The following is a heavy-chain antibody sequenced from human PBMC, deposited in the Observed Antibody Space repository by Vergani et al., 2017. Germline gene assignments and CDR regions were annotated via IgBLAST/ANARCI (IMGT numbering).Heavy chain of an antibody. CDR1: GDNFNNYW. CDR2: IYPLNSET. J-gene: IGHJ5*02. D-gene: IGHD3-10*01. V-gene: IGHV5-51*03. CDR3: ARRRHSGSYFWAPNWSDP. Sequence: EVQLIQSGTEVRKPGASLKISCKDSGDNFNNYWIGWVRQMPGKGLEWMAVIYPLNSETVYSPSFQGQVTISADKSINTAYLQWSILKATDTAMYYCARRRHSGSYFWAPNWSDPWGQGTLVTVSS.